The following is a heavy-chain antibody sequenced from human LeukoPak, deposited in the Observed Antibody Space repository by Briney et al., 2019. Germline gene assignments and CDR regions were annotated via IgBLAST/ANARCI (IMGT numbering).Heavy chain of an antibody. J-gene: IGHJ5*02. V-gene: IGHV3-33*01. CDR2: IWYDGSNK. D-gene: IGHD3-22*01. Sequence: GRSLRLSCAASGFTFSSYGMHWVRQAPGKWLEWVAVIWYDGSNKYYADSVKGRFTISRDNSKNTLYLQMNSLRAEDTAVYYCARERGWLNDYNWFDPWGQGTLVTVSS. CDR1: GFTFSSYG. CDR3: ARERGWLNDYNWFDP.